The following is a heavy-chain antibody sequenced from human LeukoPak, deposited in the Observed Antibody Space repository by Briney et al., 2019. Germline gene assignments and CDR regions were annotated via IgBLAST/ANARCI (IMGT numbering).Heavy chain of an antibody. Sequence: GGSLRLSCAASGFTFSSYSMNWVRQAPGKGLEWDSSISSRSIYIYYADSVKGRFTISRDNAKNSLYLQMNSLRAEDTAVYYCATLGVRGAPYYFDYWGQGTLVTVSS. CDR2: ISSRSIYI. J-gene: IGHJ4*02. V-gene: IGHV3-21*01. D-gene: IGHD3-10*01. CDR3: ATLGVRGAPYYFDY. CDR1: GFTFSSYS.